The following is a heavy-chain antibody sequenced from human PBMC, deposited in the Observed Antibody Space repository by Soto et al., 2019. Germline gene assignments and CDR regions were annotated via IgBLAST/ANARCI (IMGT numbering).Heavy chain of an antibody. Sequence: SETLSLTCTVSGGSVSSGSYYWSWIRQPPGKGLEWIGYIYYSGSTNYNPSLKSRVTISVDTSKNQFSLKLSSVTAADTAVYYCAREGYGYSYGYWYYFDYWGQGTLVTVPS. D-gene: IGHD5-18*01. CDR1: GGSVSSGSYY. J-gene: IGHJ4*02. CDR2: IYYSGST. CDR3: AREGYGYSYGYWYYFDY. V-gene: IGHV4-61*01.